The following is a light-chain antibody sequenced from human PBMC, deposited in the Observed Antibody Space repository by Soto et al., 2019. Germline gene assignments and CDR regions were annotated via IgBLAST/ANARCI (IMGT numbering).Light chain of an antibody. V-gene: IGLV2-14*03. J-gene: IGLJ3*02. CDR1: SSDVGGYNY. Sequence: QSVLTQPASVSGSPGQSITISCTGTSSDVGGYNYVSWYQHHPGKAPKLMIYDVTIRPSGVSNRFSGSKSGNTASLTISGLQAEDEADYYCTSYTTSSPYLVFGGGTQLTVL. CDR2: DVT. CDR3: TSYTTSSPYLV.